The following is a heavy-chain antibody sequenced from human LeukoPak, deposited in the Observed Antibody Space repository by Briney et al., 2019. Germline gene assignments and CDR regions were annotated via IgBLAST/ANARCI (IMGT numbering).Heavy chain of an antibody. Sequence: PGGSLRLSCAASGFTFSSYAMHWVRQASGKGLEWVGRIRSKANSYATAYAASVKGRFTISRDDSKNTAYLHMNSLKTEDTAVYYCTSRPVNYYGSGSPDYWGQGTLVTVSS. J-gene: IGHJ4*02. CDR2: IRSKANSYAT. CDR3: TSRPVNYYGSGSPDY. D-gene: IGHD3-10*01. V-gene: IGHV3-73*01. CDR1: GFTFSSYA.